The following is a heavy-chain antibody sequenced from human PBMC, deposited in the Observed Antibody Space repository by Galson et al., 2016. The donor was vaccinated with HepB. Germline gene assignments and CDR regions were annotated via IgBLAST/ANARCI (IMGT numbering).Heavy chain of an antibody. CDR2: ISDDGSSK. V-gene: IGHV3-30*18. CDR3: AKSRHATPIDFIFNP. D-gene: IGHD2-21*02. Sequence: SLRLSCAVSGFTFSSYGMHWVRQAPGKGLEWVAVISDDGSSKYYVPSVKGRFSISRDNSKDMLYLQMDSLRPEDTAVYYCAKSRHATPIDFIFNPWGQGTLVTVSS. CDR1: GFTFSSYG. J-gene: IGHJ5*02.